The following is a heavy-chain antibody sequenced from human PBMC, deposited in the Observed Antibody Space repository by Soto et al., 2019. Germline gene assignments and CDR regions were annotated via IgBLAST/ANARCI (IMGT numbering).Heavy chain of an antibody. CDR2: FIPLFGTT. CDR1: GGTFSRHA. V-gene: IGHV1-69*01. CDR3: ARAAIHGSSWYFWFDP. J-gene: IGHJ5*02. Sequence: QVQLVQSGSEVKMPGSSVKVSFKTSGGTFSRHAITWVRQAPGQGLEWMGGFIPLFGTTNYAQKFKGRVTISADESTSTAYSELSSLTSEDAAVYYCARAAIHGSSWYFWFDPWGQGTRVTVSS. D-gene: IGHD6-13*01.